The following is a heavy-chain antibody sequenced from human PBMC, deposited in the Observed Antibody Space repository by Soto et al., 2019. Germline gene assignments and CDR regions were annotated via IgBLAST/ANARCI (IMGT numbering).Heavy chain of an antibody. J-gene: IGHJ4*02. D-gene: IGHD2-2*01. Sequence: GGSLRLSCASSGFTFSTYTMSWVRQAPGKGLEWVSAISGSGGSPSYADSVQGRFTISRDNPKNTLYLQMNSLRVEDTAMYYCAKARCSTTNCYVPDYWGQGTLVTVSS. V-gene: IGHV3-23*01. CDR1: GFTFSTYT. CDR3: AKARCSTTNCYVPDY. CDR2: ISGSGGSP.